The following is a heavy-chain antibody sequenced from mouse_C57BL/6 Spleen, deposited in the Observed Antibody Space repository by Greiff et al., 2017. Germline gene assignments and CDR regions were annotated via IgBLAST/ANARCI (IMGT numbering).Heavy chain of an antibody. Sequence: QVQLQQPGAELVTPGASVKLSCKASGYTFTSYWMQWVKQRPGQGLEWIGEIDPSASYTNYNQKFKGKATLTVDTSSSTAYMQLSSLTSDDSAVYYCARRIQYYGSSPGYAMDYWGQGTSVTVSS. V-gene: IGHV1-50*01. CDR1: GYTFTSYW. D-gene: IGHD1-1*01. J-gene: IGHJ4*01. CDR3: ARRIQYYGSSPGYAMDY. CDR2: IDPSASYT.